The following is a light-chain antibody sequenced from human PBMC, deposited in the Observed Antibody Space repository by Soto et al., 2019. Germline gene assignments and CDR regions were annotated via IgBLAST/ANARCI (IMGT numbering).Light chain of an antibody. CDR3: SSYAGSNNYV. Sequence: VLTQPPSASGSPGQSVTISCTGTSSDVGGYNYVSWYQQHPGKAPKLMIYEVSKRPSGVPDRFSGSKSGNTASLTVSGLQAEDEADYYCSSYAGSNNYVVGTGTKVTV. CDR1: SSDVGGYNY. J-gene: IGLJ1*01. V-gene: IGLV2-8*01. CDR2: EVS.